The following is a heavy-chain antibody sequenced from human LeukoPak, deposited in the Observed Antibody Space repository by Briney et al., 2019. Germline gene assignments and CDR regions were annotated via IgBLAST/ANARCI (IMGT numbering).Heavy chain of an antibody. CDR3: ARGGLSGSYYDYFHH. CDR2: INPNSGAT. D-gene: IGHD1-26*01. V-gene: IGHV1-2*02. J-gene: IGHJ1*01. Sequence: EASVTVSCKASGYTFTDNYMHWVRQAPGQGLEWMGWINPNSGATNYAQKFQGRVTMTRDTSISTAYMELSRLRSDDTAVFYCARGGLSGSYYDYFHHWGPGTLVTVSS. CDR1: GYTFTDNY.